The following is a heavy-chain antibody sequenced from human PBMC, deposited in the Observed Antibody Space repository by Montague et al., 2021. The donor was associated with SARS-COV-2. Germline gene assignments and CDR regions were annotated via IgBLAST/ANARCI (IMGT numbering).Heavy chain of an antibody. Sequence: SLRLSCAASGFSVNNNYMSWVRQPPGKGLEWVSLIYSGGRKYYADSVKGRLAISRDSSNNTLYLHMNYLGAEDTAVYYCARDLGESRDYWGQGTLVTVSS. D-gene: IGHD3-16*01. CDR3: ARDLGESRDY. V-gene: IGHV3-53*01. CDR1: GFSVNNNY. CDR2: IYSGGRK. J-gene: IGHJ4*02.